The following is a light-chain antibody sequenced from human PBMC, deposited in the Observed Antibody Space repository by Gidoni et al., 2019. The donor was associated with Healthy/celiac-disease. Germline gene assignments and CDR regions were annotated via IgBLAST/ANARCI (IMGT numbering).Light chain of an antibody. J-gene: IGLJ2*01. CDR1: SSDVGSYNR. Sequence: SALTQPASVSGSPGQSSPLSCTGTSSDVGSYNRVSWYQQHPGKAPKLMIYEGSKRPSGVSNRFSGSKSGNTASLTIAGLQAEDEADYYCCSYAGSSTDVVFGGGTKLTVL. V-gene: IGLV2-23*01. CDR3: CSYAGSSTDVV. CDR2: EGS.